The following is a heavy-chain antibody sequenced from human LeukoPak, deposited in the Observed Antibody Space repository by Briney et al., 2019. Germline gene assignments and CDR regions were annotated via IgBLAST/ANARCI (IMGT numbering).Heavy chain of an antibody. D-gene: IGHD3-9*01. Sequence: ASVKVSCKASGYTFTSYGISWVRLAPGQGLEWMGWISPYNGNTNYAQKLQGRVTMTTDTSTSTAYMELRSLRSDDTAVYYCARVVDYDILTGYYSYYFDYWGQGTLVTVSS. CDR2: ISPYNGNT. CDR1: GYTFTSYG. J-gene: IGHJ4*02. CDR3: ARVVDYDILTGYYSYYFDY. V-gene: IGHV1-18*01.